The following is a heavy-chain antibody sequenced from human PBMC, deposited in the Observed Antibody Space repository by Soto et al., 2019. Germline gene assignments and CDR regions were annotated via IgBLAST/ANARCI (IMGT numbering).Heavy chain of an antibody. CDR2: INHSGST. D-gene: IGHD3-10*01. CDR1: GGSFSGYY. J-gene: IGHJ5*02. CDR3: ARDLEYGSGSYYWFDP. Sequence: PSETLSLTCAVYGGSFSGYYWSWIRQPPGKGLEWIGEINHSGSTNYNPSLKSRVTISVDTSKNQFSLKLSSVTAADTAVYYCARDLEYGSGSYYWFDPWGQGTLVTVSS. V-gene: IGHV4-34*01.